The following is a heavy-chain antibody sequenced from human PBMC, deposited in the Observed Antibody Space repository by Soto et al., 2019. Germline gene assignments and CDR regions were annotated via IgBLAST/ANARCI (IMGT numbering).Heavy chain of an antibody. Sequence: GGSLRLSCAASGFAFSSYAMHWVRQAPGKGLEWVAVISYDGSNKYYADSVKGRFTISRDNSKNTLYLQMNSLRAEDTAVYYCARWDSGYDAFDIWGQGTMVTVSS. CDR2: ISYDGSNK. CDR1: GFAFSSYA. D-gene: IGHD3-22*01. CDR3: ARWDSGYDAFDI. V-gene: IGHV3-30-3*01. J-gene: IGHJ3*02.